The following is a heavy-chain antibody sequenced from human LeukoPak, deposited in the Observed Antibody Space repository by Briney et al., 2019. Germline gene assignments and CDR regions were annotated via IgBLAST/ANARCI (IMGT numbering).Heavy chain of an antibody. CDR1: GFTFSSYW. V-gene: IGHV3-7*01. CDR3: VREGAYSTSSPAGY. CDR2: INQDGSEK. Sequence: GGSLRLSCAASGFTFSSYWLSWVRQAPGKRLEWVANINQDGSEKYYVDSVKGRFIISRDNARNSLFLQMNILTAEDTAIYYCVREGAYSTSSPAGYWGQGTLVSVSS. D-gene: IGHD6-6*01. J-gene: IGHJ4*02.